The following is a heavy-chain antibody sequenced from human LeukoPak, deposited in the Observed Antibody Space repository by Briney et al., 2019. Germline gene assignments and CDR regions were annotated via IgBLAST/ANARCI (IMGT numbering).Heavy chain of an antibody. Sequence: PGGSLRLSCAASGFTFSSYSMNWVRQAPGKGLEWVSSISGSSSYIYYADSVKGRFSISRDNAKNSLYLQMNSLRAEDTAVYYCARDLLGWELHYFDYWGQGTLVTVSS. CDR1: GFTFSSYS. CDR3: ARDLLGWELHYFDY. D-gene: IGHD1-26*01. J-gene: IGHJ4*02. V-gene: IGHV3-21*01. CDR2: ISGSSSYI.